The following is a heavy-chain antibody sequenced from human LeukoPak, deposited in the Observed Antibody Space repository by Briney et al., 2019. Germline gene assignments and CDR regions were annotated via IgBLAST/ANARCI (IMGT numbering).Heavy chain of an antibody. CDR2: IYYSGST. V-gene: IGHV4-59*01. CDR1: GGSISSYY. D-gene: IGHD1-14*01. J-gene: IGHJ4*02. Sequence: SETLSLTCTVSGGSISSYYWSWIRQPPGKGLEWIGYIYYSGSTNYNPSLKSRVTISVDTSKNQFSLKLSSVAAADTAVYYCARGPGRYFDYWGQGTLVTVSS. CDR3: ARGPGRYFDY.